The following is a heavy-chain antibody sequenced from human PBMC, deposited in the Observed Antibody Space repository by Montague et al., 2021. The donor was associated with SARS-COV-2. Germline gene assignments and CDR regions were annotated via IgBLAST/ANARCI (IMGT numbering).Heavy chain of an antibody. CDR1: GGSIGNYY. J-gene: IGHJ6*02. V-gene: IGHV4-4*07. CDR3: ARESGYSSGWRYYYVMDV. Sequence: SETLSLTCTVSGGSIGNYYWTWIRQPAGKGLEWIGRLYTSGSTTXNPPLKSRVTMSVDTSKNQFSLNVTSVTAADTAIYYCARESGYSSGWRYYYVMDVWGQGTTVTVS. CDR2: LYTSGST. D-gene: IGHD6-19*01.